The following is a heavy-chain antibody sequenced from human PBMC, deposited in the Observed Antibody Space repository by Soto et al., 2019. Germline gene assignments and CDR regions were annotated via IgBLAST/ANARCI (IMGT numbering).Heavy chain of an antibody. V-gene: IGHV3-30-3*01. CDR2: ISYDGSNK. CDR1: GFTFSSYA. D-gene: IGHD1-26*01. CDR3: ARGDRGAFDL. Sequence: GGSLRLSCAASGFTFSSYAMHWVRQAPGKGLEWVAGISYDGSNKSYADSVKGRFTISRDNARNTLDLQMNSVRAEYTAVYYCARGDRGAFDLWGQGTVVTVSS. J-gene: IGHJ3*01.